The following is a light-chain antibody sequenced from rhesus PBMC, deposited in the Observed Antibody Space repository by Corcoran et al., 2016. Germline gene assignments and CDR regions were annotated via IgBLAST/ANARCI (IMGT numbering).Light chain of an antibody. CDR1: QGISSY. Sequence: DIQMTQSPSSLSASVGDTVTITCRASQGISSYLNWFQQKPGKAPKLLIYAASSLESGVPSRFSGSGSVTEFTLTISSLQPEDFAAYDCLQHNSYPYSFGQGTKVEIK. V-gene: IGKV1-28*01. J-gene: IGKJ2*01. CDR3: LQHNSYPYS. CDR2: AAS.